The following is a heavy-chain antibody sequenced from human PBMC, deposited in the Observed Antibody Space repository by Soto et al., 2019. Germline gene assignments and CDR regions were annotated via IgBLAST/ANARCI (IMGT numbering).Heavy chain of an antibody. J-gene: IGHJ3*02. CDR3: ASQEMATTNVDAFDI. CDR2: IYPGDSDT. CDR1: GYSFTSYW. D-gene: IGHD5-12*01. V-gene: IGHV5-51*01. Sequence: LGESLKISCKGSGYSFTSYWSGWVRQMRGKGLEWMGIIYPGDSDTRYSPSFQGQVTISADKSISTADLQWSSLKASDTATYYCASQEMATTNVDAFDIWGQGTMVTVSS.